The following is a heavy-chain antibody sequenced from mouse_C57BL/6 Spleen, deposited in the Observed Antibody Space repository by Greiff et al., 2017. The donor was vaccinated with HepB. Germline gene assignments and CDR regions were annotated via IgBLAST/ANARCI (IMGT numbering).Heavy chain of an antibody. J-gene: IGHJ4*01. CDR1: GFTFSDYG. V-gene: IGHV5-17*01. Sequence: EVQGVESGGGLVKPGGSLKLSCAASGFTFSDYGMHWVRQAPEKGLEWVAYISSGSSTIYYADTVKGRFTISRDNAKNTLFLQMTSLRSEDTAMYYCARDPYYYGSSDYAMDYWGQGTSVTVSS. CDR3: ARDPYYYGSSDYAMDY. D-gene: IGHD1-1*01. CDR2: ISSGSSTI.